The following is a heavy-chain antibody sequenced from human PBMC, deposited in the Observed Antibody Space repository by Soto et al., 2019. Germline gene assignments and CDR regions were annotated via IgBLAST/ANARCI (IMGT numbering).Heavy chain of an antibody. CDR1: GFTFSRYG. V-gene: IGHV3-30*03. D-gene: IGHD4-17*01. J-gene: IGHJ5*02. CDR2: ISYDGGNT. CDR3: AREVRANLNDFGDYEWFDP. Sequence: PGGSLRLSCAASGFTFSRYGMHWVRQGPAKGLEWVSFISYDGGNTDYVGSVKGRFTISRDNSKNTLYLQMRSLRAEDTAVYFCAREVRANLNDFGDYEWFDPWGQGTLVTSPQ.